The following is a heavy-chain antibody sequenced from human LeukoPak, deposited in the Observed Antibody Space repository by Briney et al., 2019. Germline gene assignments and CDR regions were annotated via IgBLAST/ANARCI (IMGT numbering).Heavy chain of an antibody. J-gene: IGHJ3*02. CDR3: VLRAAALNAFDI. D-gene: IGHD6-13*01. V-gene: IGHV5-51*01. Sequence: KSGESLQISCKGSGYSFTSYWIGWVRQLPGKGLEWMGIIYPGDSDTRYSPSLQGQVTISADKSISTAYLQWSSLKASDTAMYYCVLRAAALNAFDIWGQGTMVTVSS. CDR2: IYPGDSDT. CDR1: GYSFTSYW.